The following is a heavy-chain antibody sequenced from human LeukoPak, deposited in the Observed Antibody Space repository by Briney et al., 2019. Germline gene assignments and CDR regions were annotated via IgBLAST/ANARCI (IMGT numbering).Heavy chain of an antibody. D-gene: IGHD2/OR15-2a*01. J-gene: IGHJ4*02. CDR1: GGSFSGYY. Sequence: SETLSLTCAVYGGSFSGYYWSWIRQPPGKGLEWVGEINHSGSTNYNPSLKSRVTISVDTSKNQFSLKLSSVTAADTAVYYCARGPKNIPDYFDYWGQGTLVTVSS. CDR2: INHSGST. CDR3: ARGPKNIPDYFDY. V-gene: IGHV4-34*01.